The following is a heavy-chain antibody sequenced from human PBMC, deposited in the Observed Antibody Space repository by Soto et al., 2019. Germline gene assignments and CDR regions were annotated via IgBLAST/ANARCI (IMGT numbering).Heavy chain of an antibody. J-gene: IGHJ3*02. CDR1: GFTFSNAW. Sequence: EVQLVESGGGLVKPGGFLRLSCAASGFTFSNAWMNWVRQAPGKGLEWVGRIKSKTDGGTTDYAAPVKGRFTISRDDSKNTLYLQMNSLKTEDTAVYYCTVDTAMVTAFDIWGQGTMVTVSS. CDR3: TVDTAMVTAFDI. D-gene: IGHD5-18*01. CDR2: IKSKTDGGTT. V-gene: IGHV3-15*07.